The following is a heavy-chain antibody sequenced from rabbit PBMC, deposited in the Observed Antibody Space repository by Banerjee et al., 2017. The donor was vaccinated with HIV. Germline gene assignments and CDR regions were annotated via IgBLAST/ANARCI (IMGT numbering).Heavy chain of an antibody. J-gene: IGHJ4*01. Sequence: QEQLEESGGDLVKPEGSLTLTCTASGFSFSSDYWICWVRQAPGKGLEWIACINTSSGNTVYASWAKGRFTISKTSSTTVTLQMTSLTAADTATYFCARRGHSGVGYLALWGPGTLVTVS. D-gene: IGHD1-1*01. CDR3: ARRGHSGVGYLAL. V-gene: IGHV1S45*01. CDR2: INTSSGNT. CDR1: GFSFSSDYW.